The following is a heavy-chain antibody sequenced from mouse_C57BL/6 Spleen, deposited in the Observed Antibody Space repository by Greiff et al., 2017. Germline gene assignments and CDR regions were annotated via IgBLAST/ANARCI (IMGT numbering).Heavy chain of an antibody. CDR1: GYTFTSYT. CDR3: ARHSSGYVGGMDY. Sequence: QVHVKQSGAELARPGASVKMSCKASGYTFTSYTMHWVKQRPGQGLEWIGYINPSSGYTKYNQKFKDKATLTADKSSSTAYMQLSSLTSEDSAVYYCARHSSGYVGGMDYWGQGTSVTVSS. CDR2: INPSSGYT. J-gene: IGHJ4*01. D-gene: IGHD3-2*02. V-gene: IGHV1-4*01.